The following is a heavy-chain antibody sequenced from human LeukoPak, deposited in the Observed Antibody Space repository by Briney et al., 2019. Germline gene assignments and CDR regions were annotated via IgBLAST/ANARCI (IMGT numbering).Heavy chain of an antibody. D-gene: IGHD2-2*02. CDR3: ARNPPYCTSTSCYNDY. CDR1: GYTFTIYY. V-gene: IGHV1-2*02. Sequence: ASVKVSCKASGYTFTIYYMHYLRQAPGQGLEWMGWINPNSSGTTYSQRFQGRVTMTRDTSISTAYMELSGLTSDDTAVYYCARNPPYCTSTSCYNDYWGQGTLVTVSS. J-gene: IGHJ4*02. CDR2: INPNSSGT.